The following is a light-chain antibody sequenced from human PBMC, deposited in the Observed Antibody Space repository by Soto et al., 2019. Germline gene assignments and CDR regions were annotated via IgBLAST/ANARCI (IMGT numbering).Light chain of an antibody. CDR3: CSYAGSYPVV. Sequence: QSALTQPRPVSGSPGQSVTISCTGTSSDIGAYNYVSWYQHYPGKAPKLMINDVSNRPSGVPDRFSGSKSGNTASLTISGLQAEDEADYYCCSYAGSYPVVFGGGTKLTVL. J-gene: IGLJ2*01. V-gene: IGLV2-11*01. CDR2: DVS. CDR1: SSDIGAYNY.